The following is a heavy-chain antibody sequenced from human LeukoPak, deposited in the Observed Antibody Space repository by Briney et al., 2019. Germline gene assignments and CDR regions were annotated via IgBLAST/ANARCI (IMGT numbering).Heavy chain of an antibody. V-gene: IGHV1-8*03. CDR1: GYTFTNYD. J-gene: IGHJ4*02. CDR3: ARMGYSGSYFRPDDY. CDR2: MNPKSGNT. D-gene: IGHD1-26*01. Sequence: VASVKVSCKASGYTFTNYDINWVRQVTGQGLEWMGWMNPKSGNTGYAQKFQGRVTITADESTSTAYMELSSLRSEDTAVYYCARMGYSGSYFRPDDYWGQGTLVTVSS.